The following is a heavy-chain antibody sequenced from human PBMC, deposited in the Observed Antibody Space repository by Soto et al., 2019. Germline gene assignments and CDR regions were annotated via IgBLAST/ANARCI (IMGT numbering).Heavy chain of an antibody. D-gene: IGHD4-17*01. CDR2: IIPIFGTA. V-gene: IGHV1-69*13. CDR3: ARVDYGGNSGAGAFDI. CDR1: GGTFSSYA. Sequence: ASVKVSCKASGGTFSSYAISWVRQAPGQGLEWMGGIIPIFGTANYAQKFQGRVTITADESTSTAYMELSSLRSEDTAVYYCARVDYGGNSGAGAFDIWGQGTMVTVSS. J-gene: IGHJ3*02.